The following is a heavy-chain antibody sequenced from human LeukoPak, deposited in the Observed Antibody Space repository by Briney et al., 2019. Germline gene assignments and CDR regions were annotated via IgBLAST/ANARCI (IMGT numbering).Heavy chain of an antibody. Sequence: PGGSLRLSCAAAGLSVSSNNMHWVRQAPGGGLEWLSYISAGSGTMFSADSVKGRFTISRDNARDVLFLQMNSLRAEDTAVYYCTRDLGLRRTIWGRGTLV. CDR2: ISAGSGTM. J-gene: IGHJ2*01. CDR3: TRDLGLRRTI. V-gene: IGHV3-48*04. CDR1: GLSVSSNN.